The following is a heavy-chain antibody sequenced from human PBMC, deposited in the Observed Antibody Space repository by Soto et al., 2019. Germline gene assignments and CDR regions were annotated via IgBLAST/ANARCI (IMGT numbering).Heavy chain of an antibody. V-gene: IGHV3-66*04. J-gene: IGHJ4*02. CDR2: IYSGNIT. D-gene: IGHD2-8*01. CDR1: GFTVSSNY. CDR3: ATLMEY. Sequence: EVQLVESGGGLVQPGGSLRLSCAASGFTVSSNYMNWVRQAPGKVLEWVSVIYSGNITYYADSVKGRFTISRDNSKNTLYLQNNSLRAEDTAVYYSATLMEYWGQGPLVTVSS.